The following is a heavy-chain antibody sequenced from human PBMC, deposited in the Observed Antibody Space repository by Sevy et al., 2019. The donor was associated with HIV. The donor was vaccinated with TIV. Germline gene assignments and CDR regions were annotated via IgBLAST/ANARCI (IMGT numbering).Heavy chain of an antibody. D-gene: IGHD2-21*02. CDR3: AKPSVTVANYYYYGMDV. V-gene: IGHV3-30*18. Sequence: GGSLRLSCAASGFTFSSYGMHWVRQAPGKGLEWVAVISYDGSNKYYADSVKGRFIISRDNSKNTLYLQMNSLRAEDTAVYYCAKPSVTVANYYYYGMDVWGQGTTVTVSS. CDR1: GFTFSSYG. J-gene: IGHJ6*02. CDR2: ISYDGSNK.